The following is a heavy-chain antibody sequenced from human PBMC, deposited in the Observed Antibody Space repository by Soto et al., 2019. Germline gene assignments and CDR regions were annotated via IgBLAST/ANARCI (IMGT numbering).Heavy chain of an antibody. Sequence: SETLSLTCTVSGGSVLNGGYYWNWIRQHPGEGLQWIGKIFFSGDTLYSTALKSRLFILIATSKNQFSLKLCSVTAADTAIYYCAGVNYGGMLDYWGQGTLVTVSS. CDR1: GGSVLNGGYY. CDR2: IFFSGDT. D-gene: IGHD4-17*01. J-gene: IGHJ4*02. V-gene: IGHV4-31*03. CDR3: AGVNYGGMLDY.